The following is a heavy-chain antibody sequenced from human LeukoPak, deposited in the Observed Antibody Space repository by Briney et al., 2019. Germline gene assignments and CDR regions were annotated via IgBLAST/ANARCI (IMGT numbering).Heavy chain of an antibody. J-gene: IGHJ4*02. V-gene: IGHV1-69*04. CDR2: IIPILGIT. D-gene: IGHD5-18*01. Sequence: AASVKVSCKASGGTFSSYGISWVRQAPGQRLEWMGRIIPILGITNYAQTFQGRVTITADKSTSTAYMELSSLRSEDTAVYYCARVHGYSYGPYYFDYWGQGTLVTVSS. CDR3: ARVHGYSYGPYYFDY. CDR1: GGTFSSYG.